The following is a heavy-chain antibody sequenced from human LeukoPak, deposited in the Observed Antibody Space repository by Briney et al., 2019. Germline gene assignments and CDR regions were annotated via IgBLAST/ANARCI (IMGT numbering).Heavy chain of an antibody. CDR3: ARDDCGDTCYPGGY. CDR1: GYIFTKYV. Sequence: ASVKVSCKASGYIFTKYVVHWVRQAPGQRPEWMGWIKAGNGDTKYSQNFQDRLTITRDTSASTVYMELSSLTSEDTALYYCARDDCGDTCYPGGYWGEGTLVTVSS. CDR2: IKAGNGDT. J-gene: IGHJ4*02. D-gene: IGHD2-21*01. V-gene: IGHV1-3*01.